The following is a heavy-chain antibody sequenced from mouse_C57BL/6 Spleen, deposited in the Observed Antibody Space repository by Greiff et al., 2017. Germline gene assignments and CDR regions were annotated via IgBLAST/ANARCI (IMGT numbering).Heavy chain of an antibody. CDR3: ATVVATRYFDV. J-gene: IGHJ1*03. V-gene: IGHV5-6*01. Sequence: EVNVVESGGDLVKPGGSLKLSCAASGFTFSSYGMSWVRQTPDKRLEWVATISSGGSYTYYPDSVKGRFTISRDNAKNTLYLQMSSLKSEDTAMYYCATVVATRYFDVWGTGTTVTVSS. D-gene: IGHD1-1*01. CDR1: GFTFSSYG. CDR2: ISSGGSYT.